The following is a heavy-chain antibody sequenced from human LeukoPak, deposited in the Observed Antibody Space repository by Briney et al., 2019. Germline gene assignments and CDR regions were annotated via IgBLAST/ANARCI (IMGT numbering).Heavy chain of an antibody. CDR2: ISWNSGSI. CDR3: AKGLRRLSDAFDI. D-gene: IGHD3-16*01. Sequence: GGSLRLSCAASGFTFSSYAMHWVWQAPGKGLEWVSGISWNSGSIGYADSVKGRFTISRDNAKNSLYLQMNSPRAEDTALYYCAKGLRRLSDAFDIWGQGTMVTVSS. V-gene: IGHV3-9*01. CDR1: GFTFSSYA. J-gene: IGHJ3*02.